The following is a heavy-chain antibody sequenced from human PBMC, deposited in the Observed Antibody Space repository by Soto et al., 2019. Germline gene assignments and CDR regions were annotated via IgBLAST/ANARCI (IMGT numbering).Heavy chain of an antibody. V-gene: IGHV4-31*03. CDR1: GGSISSGDYY. CDR2: MHNSGST. Sequence: QVQLQESGPGLVKPSQTLSLTCTVSGGSISSGDYYWSWIRQHPGKGLEWIGYMHNSGSTYYNPSLKSRVTISLDTPKNHFSLKLISVTAADTAVYYCATTTAVAGPVWYWGQGTLVTVSS. J-gene: IGHJ4*02. D-gene: IGHD6-19*01. CDR3: ATTTAVAGPVWY.